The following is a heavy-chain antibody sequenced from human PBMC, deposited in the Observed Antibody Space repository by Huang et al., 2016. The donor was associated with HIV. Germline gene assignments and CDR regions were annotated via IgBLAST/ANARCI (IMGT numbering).Heavy chain of an antibody. CDR3: ALRARQHTRYNWFDP. V-gene: IGHV2-5*02. J-gene: IGHJ5*02. D-gene: IGHD1-1*01. CDR1: GFSLTTSGVG. Sequence: QITLKESGPTLVKPTQTLTLTCSFSGFSLTTSGVGVGWIRQPPGKAPEWLALLYWDDDKRYRPSLRSRRTLTKDTSKSQVVLTMTNMDPLDTATYYCALRARQHTRYNWFDPWGQGVLVTVSS. CDR2: LYWDDDK.